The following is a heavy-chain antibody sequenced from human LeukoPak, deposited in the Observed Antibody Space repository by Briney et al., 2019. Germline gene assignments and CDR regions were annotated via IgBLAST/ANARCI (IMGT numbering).Heavy chain of an antibody. CDR3: ARDGNFYNFHY. J-gene: IGHJ4*02. D-gene: IGHD3-3*01. V-gene: IGHV4-61*08. Sequence: PSQTLSLTCTVSGGSISSGGYYWSWIRQHPGKGLEWIGYIHYSGSTNYNPSLKSRVTLSVDTSKNQFSLKLSSVTAADTAIYFCARDGNFYNFHYWGQGTLVTVSS. CDR2: IHYSGST. CDR1: GGSISSGGYY.